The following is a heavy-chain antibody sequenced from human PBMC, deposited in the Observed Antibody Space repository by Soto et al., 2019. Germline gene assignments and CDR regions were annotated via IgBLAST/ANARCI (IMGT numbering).Heavy chain of an antibody. Sequence: SETLSLTCAVYGGSFSGYYWSWIRQPPGKGLEWIGEINHSGSTNYNPFLKSRVTISVDTSKNQFSLMLSSVTAADTAVYYCARGLSSSWAPATPYYYYGMDVWGQGTTVTVSS. D-gene: IGHD6-6*01. V-gene: IGHV4-34*01. CDR2: INHSGST. CDR1: GGSFSGYY. CDR3: ARGLSSSWAPATPYYYYGMDV. J-gene: IGHJ6*02.